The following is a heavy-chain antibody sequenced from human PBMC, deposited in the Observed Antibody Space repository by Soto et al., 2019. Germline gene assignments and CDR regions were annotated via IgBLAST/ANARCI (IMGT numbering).Heavy chain of an antibody. CDR3: ARGSVSPTAIGGRDSSGWSLGY. Sequence: QVQLQQWGAGLLKPSETLSLTCAVYGGSFSGYYWSWIRQPPGKGLEWIGEINHSGSTNYNPSLKSRVTISVDTTKNQFYLKLSSVTAADTAVYYCARGSVSPTAIGGRDSSGWSLGYWGQGTLVTVSS. D-gene: IGHD6-19*01. J-gene: IGHJ4*02. CDR2: INHSGST. V-gene: IGHV4-34*01. CDR1: GGSFSGYY.